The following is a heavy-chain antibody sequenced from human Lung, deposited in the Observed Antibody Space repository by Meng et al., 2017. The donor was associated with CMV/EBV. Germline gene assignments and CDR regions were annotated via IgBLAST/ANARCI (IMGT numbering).Heavy chain of an antibody. CDR3: ASKPDYYGSGSYYYYGMDV. Sequence: LRLSCTVSGGSISSGGYYWSWIRQHPGKGLEWIGYIYYSGSTYYNPSLKSRVTISVDTSKNQFSLKLSSVTAADTAVYYCASKPDYYGSGSYYYYGMDVWGQGTTVTGSS. J-gene: IGHJ6*02. CDR2: IYYSGST. D-gene: IGHD3-10*01. CDR1: GGSISSGGYY. V-gene: IGHV4-31*03.